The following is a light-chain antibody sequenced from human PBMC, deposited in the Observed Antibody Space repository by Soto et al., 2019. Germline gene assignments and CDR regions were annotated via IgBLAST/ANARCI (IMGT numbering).Light chain of an antibody. Sequence: QSALTQPASVSGSPGQSIAISCTGTRSDVGAYNYVSWCQQHPGKAPKLTISEVTNRPSGVSDRFSGSKSGNTASLTISGLQAEDEADYYCSSFTSRFTFVFGTGTKVTVL. CDR1: RSDVGAYNY. J-gene: IGLJ1*01. CDR2: EVT. V-gene: IGLV2-14*01. CDR3: SSFTSRFTFV.